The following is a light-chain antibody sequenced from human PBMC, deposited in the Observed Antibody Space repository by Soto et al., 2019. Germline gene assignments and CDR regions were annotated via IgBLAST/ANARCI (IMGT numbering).Light chain of an antibody. Sequence: EIVLTQSPGTLSVSPGERATLSCRASQSVSSNLAWYQQKPGQAPRLLIYGASNRATGIPARFSGSGSGTEFTLTISSLQSEDFAVYYCQQYNNWPPWIAFGQGTRLEIK. J-gene: IGKJ5*01. CDR3: QQYNNWPPWIA. CDR2: GAS. CDR1: QSVSSN. V-gene: IGKV3-15*01.